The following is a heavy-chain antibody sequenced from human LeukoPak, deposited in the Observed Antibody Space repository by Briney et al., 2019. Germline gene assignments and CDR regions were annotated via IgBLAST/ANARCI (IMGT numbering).Heavy chain of an antibody. CDR2: INPNSGDT. Sequence: ASVKVSCKASGYTFTGYHMHWVRQAPGQGLEWMGRINPNSGDTNYAQKFQGKVAMTRDTSISTAFMELTRLRSDDTAVYYCARDYCSSTSCLFDYWGQGTLVTVSS. J-gene: IGHJ4*02. CDR1: GYTFTGYH. CDR3: ARDYCSSTSCLFDY. D-gene: IGHD2-2*01. V-gene: IGHV1-2*06.